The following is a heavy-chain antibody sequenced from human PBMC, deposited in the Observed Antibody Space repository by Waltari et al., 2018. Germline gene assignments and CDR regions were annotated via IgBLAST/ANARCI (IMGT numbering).Heavy chain of an antibody. CDR1: GFTCSDYS. V-gene: IGHV3-73*01. CDR3: TTGDCGSDCYIYLY. J-gene: IGHJ4*02. D-gene: IGHD2-21*02. CDR2: NRKKSYHYAT. Sequence: EVRLVESGGGLVQPGGSLKLSCSVSGFTCSDYSIHWVRPASGKGVEGVWRNRKKSYHYATEICWVGKSQFHILKEYLKDPGLLANDRLKTEDTAMYYCTTGDCGSDCYIYLYWGLGTLVTVSS.